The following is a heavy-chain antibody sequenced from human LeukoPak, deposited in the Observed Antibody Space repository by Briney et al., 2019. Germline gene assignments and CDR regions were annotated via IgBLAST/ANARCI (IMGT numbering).Heavy chain of an antibody. D-gene: IGHD1-26*01. J-gene: IGHJ4*02. Sequence: GGSLRLSCAGSGFAFSSYSMNWVRQAPGKGLEWVSSISSSSSTIYYADSVKGRFTISRDNAKNSLYLQMNSLRAEDTAVYYCAIIYLIVGATTFDYWGQGTLVTVSS. CDR1: GFAFSSYS. V-gene: IGHV3-48*01. CDR2: ISSSSSTI. CDR3: AIIYLIVGATTFDY.